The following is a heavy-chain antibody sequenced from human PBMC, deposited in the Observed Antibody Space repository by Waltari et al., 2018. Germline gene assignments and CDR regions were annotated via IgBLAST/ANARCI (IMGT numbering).Heavy chain of an antibody. J-gene: IGHJ1*01. CDR2: MQYRGST. CDR3: GRIAFGDDGGYFQY. Sequence: QLQLQESGPGLVRPSETLSLTCTVSGGSITTNYNWAWIRQPPGKGLEWMGNMQYRGSTFYNPSLMSRVTISLATSKNQFSLTLTSVDAADTAVYFCGRIAFGDDGGYFQYWGQGTLVTVSS. V-gene: IGHV4-39*01. D-gene: IGHD4-17*01. CDR1: GGSITTNYN.